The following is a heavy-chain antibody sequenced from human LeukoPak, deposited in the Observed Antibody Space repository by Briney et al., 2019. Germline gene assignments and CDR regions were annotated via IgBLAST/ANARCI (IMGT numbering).Heavy chain of an antibody. CDR2: TAGVADDS. J-gene: IGHJ3*02. CDR3: TKALNWGSTFEAFDI. CDR1: GFTFKNYA. Sequence: GGSLRLSCAASGFTFKNYAMSWVRQAPGEGLEWVSTTAGVADDSYYADSVKGRFTISRDISRETVYLQMDRLRGDDTAVYYCTKALNWGSTFEAFDIWGQRTVVTVSS. V-gene: IGHV3-23*01. D-gene: IGHD7-27*01.